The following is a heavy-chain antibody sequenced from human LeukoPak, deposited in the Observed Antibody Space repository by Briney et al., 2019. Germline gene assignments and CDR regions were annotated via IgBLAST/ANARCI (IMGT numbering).Heavy chain of an antibody. Sequence: GGSLRLSCAASGFTFRSFWMGWVRHAPGKGLVWVSEINTDGSHTNYADSVKGRFTISRDNAENTLYLQMNSLRVADTAVYYCTRGSNWSFDSWGQGTLATVSS. J-gene: IGHJ4*02. V-gene: IGHV3-74*01. CDR1: GFTFRSFW. D-gene: IGHD5-24*01. CDR2: INTDGSHT. CDR3: TRGSNWSFDS.